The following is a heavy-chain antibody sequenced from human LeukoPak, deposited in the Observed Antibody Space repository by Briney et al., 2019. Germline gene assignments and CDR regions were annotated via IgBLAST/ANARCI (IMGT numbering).Heavy chain of an antibody. CDR1: GGSFSGYY. D-gene: IGHD3-10*01. J-gene: IGHJ6*02. CDR2: INHSGST. Sequence: PSETLSLTCAVYGGSFSGYYWSWIRQPPGKGLEWIGEINHSGSTNYNPSLKSRVTISVDTSKNQFSLKLSSVTAADTAVYYCARWMYSGEHYYYGMDVWGQGATVTVSS. CDR3: ARWMYSGEHYYYGMDV. V-gene: IGHV4-34*01.